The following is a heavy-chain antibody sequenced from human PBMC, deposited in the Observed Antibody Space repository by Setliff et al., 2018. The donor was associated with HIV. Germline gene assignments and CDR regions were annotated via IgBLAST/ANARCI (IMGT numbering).Heavy chain of an antibody. J-gene: IGHJ3*02. CDR2: IHYSGMT. CDR1: RDSINGHW. D-gene: IGHD3-9*01. CDR3: ARSKCINFACVGFDI. Sequence: NPSETLSLTCTVSRDSINGHWWSWIRQPPGKGLEWTGSIHYSGMTHYNPSLKSRLTMSVDTSKNQVSLKLTSVTAADTAVYYCARSKCINFACVGFDIWGKGTVVTVSS. V-gene: IGHV4-59*11.